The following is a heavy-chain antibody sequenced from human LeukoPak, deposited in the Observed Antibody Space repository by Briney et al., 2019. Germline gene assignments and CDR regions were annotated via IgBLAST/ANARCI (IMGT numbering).Heavy chain of an antibody. CDR1: GYTFTGYY. CDR3: ARGKARYCSSTSCYYGY. V-gene: IGHV1-2*02. J-gene: IGHJ4*02. Sequence: GASVTVSCKASGYTFTGYYMHWVRQAPGQGLEGMGWINPNSGGTNYAQKFRGRVTMTRDTSISTAYMELSRLRSDDTAVYYCARGKARYCSSTSCYYGYWGQGTLVTVSS. D-gene: IGHD2-2*01. CDR2: INPNSGGT.